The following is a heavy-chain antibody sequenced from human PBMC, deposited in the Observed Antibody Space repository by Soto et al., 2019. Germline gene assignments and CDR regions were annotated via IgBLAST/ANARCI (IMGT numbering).Heavy chain of an antibody. J-gene: IGHJ6*03. Sequence: PSETLSLTCAVSGYSISSSNWWGWIRQPPGKGLEWIGYIYYSGSTYYNPSLKSRVTMSVDTSKNQFSLKLSSVTAVDTAVYYCARTAFGVVTKIGYYYYYMDVWGKGTTVTVSS. CDR2: IYYSGST. D-gene: IGHD3-3*01. CDR1: GYSISSSNW. V-gene: IGHV4-28*01. CDR3: ARTAFGVVTKIGYYYYYMDV.